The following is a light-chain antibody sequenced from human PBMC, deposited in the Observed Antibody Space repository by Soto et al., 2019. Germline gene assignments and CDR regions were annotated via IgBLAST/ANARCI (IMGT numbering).Light chain of an antibody. Sequence: LPQPASVSWSPGQSITISCTVTSRDIGGYNYVSWYQQYPGTAPKLMIYEVTDRPSGVSNRFSGSKYGNTASLTISGLQADDEAEYYCSSYTSSRTLVFGTGTKVTVL. CDR3: SSYTSSRTLV. J-gene: IGLJ1*01. CDR2: EVT. CDR1: SRDIGGYNY. V-gene: IGLV2-14*01.